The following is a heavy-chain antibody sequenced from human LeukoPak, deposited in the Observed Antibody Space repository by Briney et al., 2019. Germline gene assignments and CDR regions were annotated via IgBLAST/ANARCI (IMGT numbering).Heavy chain of an antibody. D-gene: IGHD6-13*01. CDR1: GGTFSSYA. J-gene: IGHJ4*02. CDR2: IIPILGIA. V-gene: IGHV1-69*04. Sequence: GASVKVSCKASGGTFSSYAISWVRQAPGQGLEWMGRIIPILGIANYAQKFQGRVTITADKSTSTAYMELSSLRSEDTAVYYCAHHQLAAAKGVDYWGQGTLVTVSS. CDR3: AHHQLAAAKGVDY.